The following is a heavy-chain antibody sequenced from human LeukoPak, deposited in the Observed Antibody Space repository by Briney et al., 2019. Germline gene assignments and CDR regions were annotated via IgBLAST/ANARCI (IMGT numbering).Heavy chain of an antibody. V-gene: IGHV4-4*07. CDR1: GGSISSYY. Sequence: SETLSLTCTVSGGSISSYYWSWIRQPAGKGLEWIGRIYTSGSTNYNPSLKSRVTISVDTSKNQFSLKLSSVTAADTAVYYCARTHVDTAMVSHWGQGTLVTVSS. CDR2: IYTSGST. CDR3: ARTHVDTAMVSH. D-gene: IGHD5-18*01. J-gene: IGHJ4*02.